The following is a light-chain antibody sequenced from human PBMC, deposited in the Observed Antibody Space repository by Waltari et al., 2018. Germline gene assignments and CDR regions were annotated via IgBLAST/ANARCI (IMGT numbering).Light chain of an antibody. CDR2: GNN. Sequence: HAGLTQPPSVSKGLRQTAPLTCTGNNNNVVHQAALWLPQHQGHPPKLLSYGNNNRPSAISERFSASRSGNTASLTITELQPEDEADYYCSTWDISLNTHVFGTGTKVTVL. CDR3: STWDISLNTHV. V-gene: IGLV10-54*04. J-gene: IGLJ1*01. CDR1: NNNVVHQA.